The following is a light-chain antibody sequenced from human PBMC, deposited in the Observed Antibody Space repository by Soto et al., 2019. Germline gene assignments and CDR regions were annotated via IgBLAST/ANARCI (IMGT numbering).Light chain of an antibody. CDR3: AAWDDSLNGLV. Sequence: QSGLTQPPSASGTPGQIITISCSGSRSNIGNNIVTWYQQLPGVAPKVVIYRTEQRPSGVPDRFSGSKSGTSASLAISGLQPEDEADYYCAAWDDSLNGLVFGGGTKLTVL. CDR1: RSNIGNNI. V-gene: IGLV1-44*01. CDR2: RTE. J-gene: IGLJ2*01.